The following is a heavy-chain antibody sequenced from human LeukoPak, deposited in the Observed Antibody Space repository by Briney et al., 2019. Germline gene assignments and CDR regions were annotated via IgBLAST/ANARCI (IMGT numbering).Heavy chain of an antibody. V-gene: IGHV1-18*01. D-gene: IGHD6-6*01. CDR2: RSIYNGNT. CDR3: ARGGPFPSSSSSRGYYLDY. Sequence: ASVKVSCKASGYDFINYGISWVRQAPGQGLEWMGRRSIYNGNTDYKLQGRVTMTTDTSTNTAYMEVRSLRSDDTAVYYCARGGPFPSSSSSRGYYLDYWGQGTLVTVSS. J-gene: IGHJ4*02. CDR1: GYDFINYG.